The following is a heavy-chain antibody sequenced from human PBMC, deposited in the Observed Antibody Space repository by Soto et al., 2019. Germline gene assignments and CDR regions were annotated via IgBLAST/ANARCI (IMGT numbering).Heavy chain of an antibody. Sequence: GASVKVSCKASGYTFTSYGISWVRQAPGQGLEWMGWISAYNGNTNYAQKLQGRVTMTTDTSTSTAYMELRSLRSDDTAVYYCARGERYYYGSGSYLIGYYYYYGMDVWGQGTTVTVSS. CDR3: ARGERYYYGSGSYLIGYYYYYGMDV. V-gene: IGHV1-18*01. D-gene: IGHD3-10*01. CDR1: GYTFTSYG. J-gene: IGHJ6*02. CDR2: ISAYNGNT.